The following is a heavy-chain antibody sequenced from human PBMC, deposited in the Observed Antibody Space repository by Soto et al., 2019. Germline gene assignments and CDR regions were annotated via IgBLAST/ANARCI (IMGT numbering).Heavy chain of an antibody. CDR3: ASGGGIVVVPAAGDAFDI. CDR2: IKQDGSEK. D-gene: IGHD2-2*01. Sequence: PGGSLRLSCAASGFTFSRDWMSWVRQAPGEGLEWGANIKQDGSEKYYVDSVKGRFTISRDNATNSLYLQMNSLRAEDTAVYYCASGGGIVVVPAAGDAFDIWGQGTMVTVSS. CDR1: GFTFSRDW. V-gene: IGHV3-7*03. J-gene: IGHJ3*02.